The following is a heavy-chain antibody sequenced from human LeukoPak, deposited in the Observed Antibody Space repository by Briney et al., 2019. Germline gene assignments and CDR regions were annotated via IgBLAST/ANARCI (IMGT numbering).Heavy chain of an antibody. CDR1: GFTFNSYA. CDR3: AKGSRRSYDY. D-gene: IGHD1-26*01. CDR2: IIDSGIST. Sequence: PGGSLRLSCAASGFTFNSYAMTWVRQAPGKGLEWVSSIIDSGISTYYEDSVKGRFSISRDNSKNTLYLQMNSLRAEDTAVYYCAKGSRRSYDYWGQGNLVTVSS. V-gene: IGHV3-23*01. J-gene: IGHJ4*02.